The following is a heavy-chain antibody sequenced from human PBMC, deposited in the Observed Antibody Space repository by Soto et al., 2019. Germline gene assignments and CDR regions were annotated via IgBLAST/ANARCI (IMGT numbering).Heavy chain of an antibody. Sequence: QVQLVQSGAEVKKPGASVKVSCKASGYTFTAYYIYWVRQAPGQGLQWVGGINPNSGNTNSAQMLQGRATMTRDMSINTVYRERSGLRSGETAVYYCAGDPIGGGAPYYFDYWGQGTLVTVSS. CDR3: AGDPIGGGAPYYFDY. CDR1: GYTFTAYY. D-gene: IGHD3-16*01. V-gene: IGHV1-2*02. J-gene: IGHJ4*02. CDR2: INPNSGNT.